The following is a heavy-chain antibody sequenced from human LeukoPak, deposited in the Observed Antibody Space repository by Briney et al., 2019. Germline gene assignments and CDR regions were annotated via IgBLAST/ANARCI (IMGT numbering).Heavy chain of an antibody. D-gene: IGHD1-26*01. V-gene: IGHV4-34*01. CDR3: ARVRKWELLDY. Sequence: KPSETLSLTCAVYGGSLSGYYWSWIRQPPGKGLEWIGEIDHSGSTNYNPSPKSRVTISVDTSKNQFSLKLSSVTAADTAVYYCARVRKWELLDYWGQGTLVTVSS. CDR1: GGSLSGYY. CDR2: IDHSGST. J-gene: IGHJ4*02.